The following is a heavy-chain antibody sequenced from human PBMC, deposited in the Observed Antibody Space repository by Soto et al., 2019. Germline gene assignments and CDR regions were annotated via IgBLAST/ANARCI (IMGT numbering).Heavy chain of an antibody. D-gene: IGHD3-16*01. V-gene: IGHV3-7*04. J-gene: IGHJ4*02. CDR2: IKQDGSEK. CDR1: GFTFSNHY. CDR3: ARGGGNFDS. Sequence: EVQLVESGGGLVQPGGSLRLSCAASGFTFSNHYMSWVRQAPGKGMEWVANIKQDGSEKYYVDSVKGRFTISRDNAQNSVFLQMNSLIEEDTAVYYCARGGGNFDSWGQGTLVTVSS.